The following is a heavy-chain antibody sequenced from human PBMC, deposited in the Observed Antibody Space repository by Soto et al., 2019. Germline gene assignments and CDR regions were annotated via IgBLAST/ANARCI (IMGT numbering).Heavy chain of an antibody. CDR2: TYYKSKWNN. CDR3: TGITWFRGMDV. J-gene: IGHJ6*02. Sequence: PSQTLSLTCVISGDSVSINSAGWNWIRQSPSRGLEWLGRTYYKSKWNNDYALSVKSRITINPDTSKNQFSLHLYSVTPEDTAVYYCTGITWFRGMDVWGQGTPVTVSS. V-gene: IGHV6-1*01. D-gene: IGHD3-10*01. CDR1: GDSVSINSAG.